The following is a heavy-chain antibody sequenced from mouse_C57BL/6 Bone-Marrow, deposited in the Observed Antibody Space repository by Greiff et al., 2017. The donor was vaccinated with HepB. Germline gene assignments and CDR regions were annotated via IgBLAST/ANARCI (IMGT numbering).Heavy chain of an antibody. J-gene: IGHJ3*01. CDR2: INPGSGGT. Sequence: QVQLQQSGAELVRPGTSVKVSCKASGYAFTNYLIEWVKQRPGQGLEWIGVINPGSGGTNYNEKFKGKATLTADKSSSTAYMQLSSLTSEDSAVYFCARSGFDSNCEAWFAYWGQGTRVTVSA. D-gene: IGHD2-5*01. CDR3: ARSGFDSNCEAWFAY. V-gene: IGHV1-54*01. CDR1: GYAFTNYL.